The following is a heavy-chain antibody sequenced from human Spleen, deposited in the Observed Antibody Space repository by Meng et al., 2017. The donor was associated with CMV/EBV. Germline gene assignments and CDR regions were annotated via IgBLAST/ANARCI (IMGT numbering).Heavy chain of an antibody. CDR1: SSNW. D-gene: IGHD2-15*01. V-gene: IGHV4-4*02. CDR2: IYHSGST. J-gene: IGHJ5*02. CDR3: ARVLPIVVVVAASGANWFDP. Sequence: SSNWWSWVRQPPGKGLEWIGEIYHSGSTNYNPSLKSRVTISVDTSKNQFSLKLSSVTAADTAVYYCARVLPIVVVVAASGANWFDPWGQGTLVTVSS.